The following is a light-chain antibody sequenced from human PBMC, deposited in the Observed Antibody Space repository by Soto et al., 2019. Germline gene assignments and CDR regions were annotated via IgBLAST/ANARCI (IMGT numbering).Light chain of an antibody. Sequence: QSALTQPASVSGSPGQSITISCTGTSSDVGGYNFVSWYQQHLGKAPKLMIYDVSNRPSGVSDRFSGSKSGNTASLTISGLQPEDEADYHCSSYTSRSSHVVFGGGTKVTVL. CDR2: DVS. CDR1: SSDVGGYNF. CDR3: SSYTSRSSHVV. V-gene: IGLV2-14*01. J-gene: IGLJ3*02.